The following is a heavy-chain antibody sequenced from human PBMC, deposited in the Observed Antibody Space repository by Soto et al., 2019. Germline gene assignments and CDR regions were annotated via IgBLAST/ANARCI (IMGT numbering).Heavy chain of an antibody. J-gene: IGHJ5*02. CDR2: IWYDGSNK. CDR3: ARDSWYDFWSGYYPGDRYDWFDP. CDR1: GFTFSSYG. D-gene: IGHD3-3*01. Sequence: QVQLVESGGGVVQPGRSLRLSCAASGFTFSSYGMHWVRQAPGKGLEWVAVIWYDGSNKYYADSVKGRFTISRDNSKNTLYLQMNSLRAEDTAVYYCARDSWYDFWSGYYPGDRYDWFDPWGQGTLVTVSS. V-gene: IGHV3-33*01.